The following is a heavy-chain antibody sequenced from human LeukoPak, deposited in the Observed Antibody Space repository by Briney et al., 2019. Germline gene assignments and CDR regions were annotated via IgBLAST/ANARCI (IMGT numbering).Heavy chain of an antibody. J-gene: IGHJ4*02. V-gene: IGHV3-9*01. CDR3: AKDMDDSSGYFLD. D-gene: IGHD3-22*01. CDR2: ISWNSGSI. Sequence: PGGSLRLSCAASGFTFDDYAMHWVRQAPGKGLEWVSGISWNSGSIGYADSVKGRFTISRDSAKNSLYLQMNSLRAEDTALYYCAKDMDDSSGYFLDWGQGTLVTVSS. CDR1: GFTFDDYA.